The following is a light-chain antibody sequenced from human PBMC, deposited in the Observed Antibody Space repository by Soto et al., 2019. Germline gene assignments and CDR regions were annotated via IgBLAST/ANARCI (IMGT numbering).Light chain of an antibody. V-gene: IGKV3-15*01. CDR2: GAS. CDR3: QHYNNWPFT. Sequence: EIVMTQSPATLSVSPGERATLSCRASQSVSSNLAWYQQKPGQAPRLLIYGASTRATGIPARFSGSGSGTEVTLTISSLQSEDFAVYFCQHYNNWPFTFGPGTKVDIK. J-gene: IGKJ3*01. CDR1: QSVSSN.